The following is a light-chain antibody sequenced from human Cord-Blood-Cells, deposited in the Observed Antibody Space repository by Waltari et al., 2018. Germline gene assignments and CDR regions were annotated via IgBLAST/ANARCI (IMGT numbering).Light chain of an antibody. V-gene: IGKV1-39*01. CDR3: QQSYSTPRT. CDR1: QSISSY. CDR2: AAS. J-gene: IGKJ5*01. Sequence: DIQMTQSPSSLSASVGDTVTITCRASQSISSYLNWYQQKPGKAPKLLIYAASSLQSGVPSRFSGSGSGTDFTLTISSLQPEYFATYYCQQSYSTPRTFGQGTRLEIK.